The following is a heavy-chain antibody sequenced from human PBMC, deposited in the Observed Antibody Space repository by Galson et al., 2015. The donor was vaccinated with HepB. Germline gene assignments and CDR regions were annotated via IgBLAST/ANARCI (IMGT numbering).Heavy chain of an antibody. D-gene: IGHD3-10*01. CDR2: INAGNGNT. Sequence: SCKASGYTFTNYAIHWLRLAPGQRLEWMGWINAGNGNTKYSQQFQDRVTITRDTSASTVYMELTSLRSEDTAVYYCTKEASLVRTLRSYFFDYWGQGTPVTVSS. CDR1: GYTFTNYA. J-gene: IGHJ4*02. CDR3: TKEASLVRTLRSYFFDY. V-gene: IGHV1-3*01.